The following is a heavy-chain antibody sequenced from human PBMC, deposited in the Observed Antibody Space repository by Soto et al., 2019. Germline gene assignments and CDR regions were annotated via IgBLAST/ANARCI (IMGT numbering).Heavy chain of an antibody. CDR2: IWYDASKQ. J-gene: IGHJ4*02. Sequence: QVQLVESGGGVVQPGRSLRLSCEASGFSFSVYGMHWVRQAPGKGLEWVAVIWYDASKQFYAGSVEGRFTISRDNSKATLYLQMNSLRAEDKAVYYCAAWAEGATEVHWGQGTLVTVSS. V-gene: IGHV3-33*01. CDR1: GFSFSVYG. CDR3: AAWAEGATEVH. D-gene: IGHD2-15*01.